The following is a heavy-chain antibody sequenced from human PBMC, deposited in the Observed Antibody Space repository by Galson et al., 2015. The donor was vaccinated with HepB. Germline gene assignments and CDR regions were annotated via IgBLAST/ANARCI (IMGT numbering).Heavy chain of an antibody. J-gene: IGHJ6*03. V-gene: IGHV7-4-1*02. CDR3: ARSPLRFLEWLPYYGYSYMDV. D-gene: IGHD3-3*01. Sequence: SVKVSCKASGYTFTDYVVNWVRQAPGQGLEWMGWMNTNTGKPTYAPGFAGRFVFSLDTSVTTAYLQISSLETDDTAVYYRARSPLRFLEWLPYYGYSYMDVGGEGTTVTVSS. CDR2: MNTNTGKP. CDR1: GYTFTDYV.